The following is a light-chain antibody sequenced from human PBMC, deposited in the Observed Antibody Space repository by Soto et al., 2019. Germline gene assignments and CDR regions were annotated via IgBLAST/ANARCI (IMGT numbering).Light chain of an antibody. Sequence: EIVMTQSPATLSVSPGERATLSCRASQSVSSNLAWYQQKPGQPPRLLIYGASTGATGIPARFTVSGSGTEFTLTISSLQSEDSAVYYCQQYDDWPPYTFGQGTNLEIK. CDR3: QQYDDWPPYT. CDR2: GAS. J-gene: IGKJ2*01. CDR1: QSVSSN. V-gene: IGKV3-15*01.